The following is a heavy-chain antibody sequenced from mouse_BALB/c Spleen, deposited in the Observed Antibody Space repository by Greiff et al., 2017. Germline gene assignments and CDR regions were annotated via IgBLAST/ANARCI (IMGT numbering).Heavy chain of an antibody. CDR3: ARLEDDYDQVLLDY. CDR2: IDPENGNT. Sequence: EVKLQQSGAELVRPGALVKLSCKASGFNINDYYMHWVKQRPEQGLEWIGWIDPENGNTIYDPKFQGKASITADTSSNTAYLQLSSLTSEDTAVYYCARLEDDYDQVLLDYWGQGTTLTVSS. D-gene: IGHD2-4*01. CDR1: GFNINDYY. V-gene: IGHV14-1*02. J-gene: IGHJ2*01.